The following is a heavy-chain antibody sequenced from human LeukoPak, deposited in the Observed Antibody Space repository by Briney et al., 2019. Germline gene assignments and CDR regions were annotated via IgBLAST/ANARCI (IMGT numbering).Heavy chain of an antibody. J-gene: IGHJ4*02. CDR1: GGSISSSSYY. V-gene: IGHV4-39*07. D-gene: IGHD1-26*01. Sequence: PSETLSLTCTVSGGSISSSSYYWGWIRQPPGKGLEWIGSIYYSGSTYYNPSLKSRVTISVDTSKNQFSLKLSSVTAADTAVYYCARVVSGSYYLFFDYWGQGTLVTVSS. CDR3: ARVVSGSYYLFFDY. CDR2: IYYSGST.